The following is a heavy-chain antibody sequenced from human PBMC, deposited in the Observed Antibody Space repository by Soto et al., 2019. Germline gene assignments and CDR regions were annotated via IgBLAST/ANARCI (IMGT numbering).Heavy chain of an antibody. D-gene: IGHD3-3*01. J-gene: IGHJ6*03. CDR2: ISGSGGST. Sequence: GGSLRLSCAASGFTFSSYAMSWVRQAPGKGLEWVSAISGSGGSTYYADSVKGRFTISRDNSKNTLYPQMNSLRAEDTAVYYCAKDREDRYYDFWSGYYAKPQDYYYYMDVWGKGTTVTVSS. V-gene: IGHV3-23*01. CDR1: GFTFSSYA. CDR3: AKDREDRYYDFWSGYYAKPQDYYYYMDV.